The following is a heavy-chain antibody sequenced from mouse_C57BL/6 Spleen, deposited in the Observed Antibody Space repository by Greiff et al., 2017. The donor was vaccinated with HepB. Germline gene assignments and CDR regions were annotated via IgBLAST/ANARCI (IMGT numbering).Heavy chain of an antibody. CDR3: ARGIYYGNYGAMDY. CDR1: GYTFTRYW. D-gene: IGHD2-1*01. CDR2: IYPGIGST. V-gene: IGHV1-55*01. Sequence: QVQLQQPGAELVKPGASVTMSCPASGYTFTRYWITWVPPRPVPGLEWIGDIYPGIGSTNYNEKFKSKAPLTVDTSSSTANMQLSSLTSEDSAVYYGARGIYYGNYGAMDYWGQGTSVTVSS. J-gene: IGHJ4*01.